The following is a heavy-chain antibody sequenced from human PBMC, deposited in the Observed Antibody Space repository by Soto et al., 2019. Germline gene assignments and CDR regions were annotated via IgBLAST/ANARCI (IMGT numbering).Heavy chain of an antibody. CDR3: ASPLVGTVTTTLIV. D-gene: IGHD4-4*01. CDR1: GGSFSGYY. Sequence: SQILSLTCAVYGGSFSGYYWSWIRQPPGKGLEWIGEINHSGSTNYNPSLKSRVTISVDTSKNQFSLKLSSVTAADTAVYYCASPLVGTVTTTLIVWGKGTTVTVSS. J-gene: IGHJ6*04. CDR2: INHSGST. V-gene: IGHV4-34*01.